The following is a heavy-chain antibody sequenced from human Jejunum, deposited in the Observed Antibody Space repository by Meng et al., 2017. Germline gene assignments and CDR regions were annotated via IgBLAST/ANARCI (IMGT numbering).Heavy chain of an antibody. CDR1: GFNFSYYA. Sequence: QVQLVESGGGVVQPGRSLRLSCAGSGFNFSYYAMHWVRQAPGKGLEWVAVISNDATKEFYAESVKGRFTVSRDNSKDTLYLQMNTLRTEDTAVYYCARDFGTGYYWSDYWGQGTLVTVSS. CDR3: ARDFGTGYYWSDY. V-gene: IGHV3-30*01. CDR2: ISNDATKE. D-gene: IGHD3/OR15-3a*01. J-gene: IGHJ4*02.